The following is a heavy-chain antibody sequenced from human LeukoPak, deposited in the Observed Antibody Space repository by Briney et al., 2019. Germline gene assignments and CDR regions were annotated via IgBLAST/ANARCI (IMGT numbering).Heavy chain of an antibody. J-gene: IGHJ6*03. CDR1: GGTFSSYA. CDR2: IIPIFGTA. CDR3: ARVGWGSNYYYYYMDV. V-gene: IGHV1-69*05. D-gene: IGHD2-21*01. Sequence: SVKFCCKACGGTFSSYAISWVRQAPGQGLEWMGRIIPIFGTANYAQKFHGRVTITTDESTSTAYMELSSLRSEDTAVYYCARVGWGSNYYYYYMDVWGKGTTVTVSS.